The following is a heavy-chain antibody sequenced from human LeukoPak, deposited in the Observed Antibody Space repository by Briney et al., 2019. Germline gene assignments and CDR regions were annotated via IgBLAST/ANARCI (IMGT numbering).Heavy chain of an antibody. Sequence: ASVKVSCKASGYTFTGYYMHWVRQAPGQGLEWMGWINPNSGGTNYAQKFQGRVTMTRDTSISTAYMELSRLRSDDTAVYYCASDRPGGAMAGGFDYWGQGTLVTVSS. CDR2: INPNSGGT. CDR3: ASDRPGGAMAGGFDY. D-gene: IGHD3-16*01. J-gene: IGHJ4*02. CDR1: GYTFTGYY. V-gene: IGHV1-2*02.